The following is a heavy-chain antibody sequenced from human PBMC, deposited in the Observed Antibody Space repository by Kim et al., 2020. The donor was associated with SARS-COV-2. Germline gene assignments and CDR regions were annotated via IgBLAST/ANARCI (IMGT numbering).Heavy chain of an antibody. CDR3: ATDKTPLAYCGGDGTTPLDS. CDR1: GYTFTSYG. D-gene: IGHD2-21*01. Sequence: ASVKVSCKASGYTFTSYGVHWVRQAPGQGLEWMGWINAGNGDTKYSQKFQGRVTITRDTSTSTAYMELSSLRSDDTAVYYCATDKTPLAYCGGDGTTPLDSWGQGTLVTVSS. CDR2: INAGNGDT. V-gene: IGHV1-3*01. J-gene: IGHJ4*02.